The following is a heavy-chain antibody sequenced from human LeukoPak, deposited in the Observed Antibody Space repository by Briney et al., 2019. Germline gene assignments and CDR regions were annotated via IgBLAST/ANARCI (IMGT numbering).Heavy chain of an antibody. CDR1: GGSISSGGYY. J-gene: IGHJ6*03. D-gene: IGHD5-18*01. Sequence: PSQTLSLTCTVSGGSISSGGYYWSWIRQPPGKGLEWIGYIYHSGSTYYNPSLKSRVTISINTSKNQFSLKLSSVTAADTAVYYCARDLRGYSYVLNYYYMDVWGKGTTVTVSS. CDR2: IYHSGST. V-gene: IGHV4-30-2*01. CDR3: ARDLRGYSYVLNYYYMDV.